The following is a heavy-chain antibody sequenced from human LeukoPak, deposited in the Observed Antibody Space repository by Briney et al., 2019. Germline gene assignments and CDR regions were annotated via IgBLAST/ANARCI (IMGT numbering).Heavy chain of an antibody. CDR2: IIPIFGTA. V-gene: IGHV1-69*13. D-gene: IGHD2-2*01. CDR1: GGTLSSYA. CDR3: ARDQGYCSSTSCYALGAYFDY. Sequence: ASVKVSCKASGGTLSSYAISWVRQAPGQGLEWMGGIIPIFGTANYAQKFQGRVTITADESTSTAYMELSSLRSEDTAVYYCARDQGYCSSTSCYALGAYFDYWGQGTLVTVSS. J-gene: IGHJ4*02.